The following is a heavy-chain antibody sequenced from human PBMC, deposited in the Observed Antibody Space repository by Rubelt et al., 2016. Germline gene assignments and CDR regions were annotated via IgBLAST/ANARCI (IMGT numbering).Heavy chain of an antibody. CDR1: GGSISNYY. J-gene: IGHJ4*02. CDR3: ARTGPSTSSIY. CDR2: IYYTGST. V-gene: IGHV4-59*12. D-gene: IGHD6-6*01. Sequence: QVQLRESGPGLVKPSETLSLTCTVSGGSISNYYWSWIRQPPGKGLEWIVYIYYTGSTYYNPSLKSRVTISADTSKNQFSLKLSSVTAADTAVYYCARTGPSTSSIYWGQGTLVTVSS.